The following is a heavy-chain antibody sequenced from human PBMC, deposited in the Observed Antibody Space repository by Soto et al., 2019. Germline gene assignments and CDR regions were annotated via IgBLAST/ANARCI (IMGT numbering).Heavy chain of an antibody. CDR2: IYNSGST. V-gene: IGHV4-59*01. CDR1: GVSISSSY. J-gene: IGHJ6*03. Sequence: QVQLQESGPGLVKPSETLSLTCTVSGVSISSSYWSWIRQPPGKGLEWIGYIYNSGSTNYNPSLKSRVTISVDTSKNQVSLELSSVTAADTAVYYCARDRAFCSGRSCSSPPDYYYYMDVWGKGTTVTVS. CDR3: ARDRAFCSGRSCSSPPDYYYYMDV. D-gene: IGHD2-15*01.